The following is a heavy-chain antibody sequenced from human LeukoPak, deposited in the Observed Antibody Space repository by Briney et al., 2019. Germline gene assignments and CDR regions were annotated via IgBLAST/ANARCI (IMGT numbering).Heavy chain of an antibody. Sequence: ASVKVSRKASGYXFTGYYMHWVRQAPGQGLEWMGWINPNSGGTNYAQKFQGRVTMTRDTSISTAYMELSSLRSDDTAVYYCARGSGYFDWLSPYYYYGMDVWGQGTTVTVSS. CDR2: INPNSGGT. CDR1: GYXFTGYY. V-gene: IGHV1-2*02. CDR3: ARGSGYFDWLSPYYYYGMDV. J-gene: IGHJ6*02. D-gene: IGHD3-9*01.